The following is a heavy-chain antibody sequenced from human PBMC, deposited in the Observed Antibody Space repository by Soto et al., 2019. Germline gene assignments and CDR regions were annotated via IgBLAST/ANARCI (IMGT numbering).Heavy chain of an antibody. CDR3: ARTTRKAVAGYWYLDL. J-gene: IGHJ2*01. D-gene: IGHD6-19*01. Sequence: GASVKVSCKASGYTFTSYYMHWVRQAPGQGLEWMGIINPSGGSTSYAQKFQGRVTMTRDTSTSTVYMELSSLRSEDTAVYYCARTTRKAVAGYWYLDLWGRGTLVTVSS. V-gene: IGHV1-46*01. CDR2: INPSGGST. CDR1: GYTFTSYY.